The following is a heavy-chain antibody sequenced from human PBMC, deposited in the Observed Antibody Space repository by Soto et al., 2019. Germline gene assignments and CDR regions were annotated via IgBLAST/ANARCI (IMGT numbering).Heavy chain of an antibody. CDR2: IIPMLSMS. CDR3: VTSYVSGSRPFDY. D-gene: IGHD3-10*01. Sequence: QVQLVQSGAEVKKSGSSVRVSCKASGGTFNSYTLSWVRQAPGQRLEWMGRIIPMLSMSTYAQKFQGRVSIFAHKSTNTVYLDLSSLRSENAAIYYRVTSYVSGSRPFDYWGQGTLVTVSS. J-gene: IGHJ4*02. CDR1: GGTFNSYT. V-gene: IGHV1-69*02.